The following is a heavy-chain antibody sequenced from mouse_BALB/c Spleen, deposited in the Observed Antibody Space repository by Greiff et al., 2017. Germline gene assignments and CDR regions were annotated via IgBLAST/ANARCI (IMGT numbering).Heavy chain of an antibody. CDR3: ARDGGNYEENAMDY. J-gene: IGHJ4*01. V-gene: IGHV3-6*02. Sequence: EVQLQESGPGLVKPSQSLSLTCSVTGYSITSGYYWNWIRQFPGNKLEWMGYISYDGSNNYNPSLKNRISITRDTSKNQFFLKLNSVTTEDTATYYCARDGGNYEENAMDYWGQGTSVTVSS. CDR1: GYSITSGYY. D-gene: IGHD1-1*02. CDR2: ISYDGSN.